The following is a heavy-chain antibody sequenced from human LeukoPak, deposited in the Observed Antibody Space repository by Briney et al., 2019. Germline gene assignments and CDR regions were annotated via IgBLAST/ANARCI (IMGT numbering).Heavy chain of an antibody. J-gene: IGHJ4*02. CDR3: ARDSLGYCSGGSCYAGLDY. CDR2: INSDGSST. CDR1: GFTFSSYW. V-gene: IGHV3-74*01. Sequence: PGGSLRLSCAASGFTFSSYWMHWVREAPGKGLVWVSRINSDGSSTSYADSVRGRFIISRDNAKNTLYLQMNSLRAEDTAVYYCARDSLGYCSGGSCYAGLDYWGQGTLVTVSS. D-gene: IGHD2-15*01.